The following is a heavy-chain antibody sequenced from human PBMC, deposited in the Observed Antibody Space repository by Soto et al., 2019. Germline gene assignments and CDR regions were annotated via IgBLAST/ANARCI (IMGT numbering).Heavy chain of an antibody. J-gene: IGHJ4*02. V-gene: IGHV3-30*03. CDR1: GFTFSSCA. D-gene: IGHD6-19*01. CDR3: ARSSGWGIDY. CDR2: ISYDASNK. Sequence: VQLVESGGTVVQPGRSLRLSCAASGFTFSSCALHWVRQAPGKGLEWVTLISYDASNKYYGNSVKGRFTISRDNSKNTLYLQMDSLRAEDTAVYYCARSSGWGIDYWGQGTLVTVSS.